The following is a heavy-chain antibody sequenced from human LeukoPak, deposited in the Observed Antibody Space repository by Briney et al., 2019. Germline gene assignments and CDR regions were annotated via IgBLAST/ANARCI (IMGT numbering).Heavy chain of an antibody. Sequence: GGSLRLSCAVSGFSVSDYSISWIRQSPGKGPEWISYVMSGRGSTNYADSVGGRFTISRDNAKNSVALQLDGLRADDTAVYFCTRERRGSYYAFESWGQGTLVTVSS. J-gene: IGHJ4*02. CDR3: TRERRGSYYAFES. D-gene: IGHD3-16*01. V-gene: IGHV3-11*05. CDR2: VMSGRGST. CDR1: GFSVSDYS.